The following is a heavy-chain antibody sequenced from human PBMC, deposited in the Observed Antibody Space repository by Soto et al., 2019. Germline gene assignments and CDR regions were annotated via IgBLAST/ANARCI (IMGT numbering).Heavy chain of an antibody. CDR1: GGSFSGYY. D-gene: IGHD3-10*01. V-gene: IGHV4-34*01. CDR2: INHSGST. Sequence: SETLSLSCAVYGGSFSGYYWSWIRQPPGKGLEWIGEINHSGSTNYNPSLKSRVTIAVDTSKNQFSLKLSSVSAADTAVYYCATGRGVRGVIITTYYYYGLDVWGQGTTVTVS. J-gene: IGHJ6*02. CDR3: ATGRGVRGVIITTYYYYGLDV.